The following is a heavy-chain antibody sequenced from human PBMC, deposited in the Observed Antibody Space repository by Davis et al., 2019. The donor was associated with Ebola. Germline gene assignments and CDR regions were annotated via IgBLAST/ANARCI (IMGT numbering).Heavy chain of an antibody. J-gene: IGHJ6*03. CDR2: IYYSGST. CDR3: ARGVHDYGDYDYYYYMDV. Sequence: PSETLSLTCAVYGGSFSGYYWSWIRQPPGKGLEWIGYIYYSGSTYYNPSLKSRVTISVDTSKNQFSLKLSSVTAADTAVYYCARGVHDYGDYDYYYYMDVWGKGTTVTVSS. CDR1: GGSFSGYY. D-gene: IGHD4-17*01. V-gene: IGHV4-30-4*08.